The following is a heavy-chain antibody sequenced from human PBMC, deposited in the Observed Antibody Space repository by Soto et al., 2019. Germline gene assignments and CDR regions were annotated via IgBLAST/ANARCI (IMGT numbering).Heavy chain of an antibody. D-gene: IGHD2-2*01. J-gene: IGHJ5*02. V-gene: IGHV4-4*07. Sequence: SETLSLTCTVSGGSISSYYWSWIRQPAGKGLEWIGRIYTSGSTNYNPSLKSRVTMSVDTSKNQFSLKLSSVTAADTAVYYCARVNCSSTSCYWSVANNWFDPWGQGTLVTVSS. CDR3: ARVNCSSTSCYWSVANNWFDP. CDR1: GGSISSYY. CDR2: IYTSGST.